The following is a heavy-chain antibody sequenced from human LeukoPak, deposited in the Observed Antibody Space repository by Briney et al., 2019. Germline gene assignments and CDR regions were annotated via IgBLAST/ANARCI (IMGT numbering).Heavy chain of an antibody. D-gene: IGHD3-22*01. CDR2: ISYDGSNK. CDR1: GFTFSSYG. CDR3: AKGDHYYDSSGYHKEKTGDY. J-gene: IGHJ4*02. V-gene: IGHV3-30*18. Sequence: PGGSLRLSCAASGFTFSSYGMHWVRQAPGKGLEWVAVISYDGSNKYYADSVKGRFTISRDNSKNTLYLQMNSLRAEDTAVYYCAKGDHYYDSSGYHKEKTGDYWGQGTLVTVSS.